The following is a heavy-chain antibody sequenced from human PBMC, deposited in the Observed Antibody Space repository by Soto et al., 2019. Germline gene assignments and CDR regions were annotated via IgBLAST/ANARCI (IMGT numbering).Heavy chain of an antibody. CDR3: ARHGAYSTSVYYYYGMDV. J-gene: IGHJ6*02. D-gene: IGHD6-13*01. CDR1: GGSISSSSYY. Sequence: SETLSLTCTVSGGSISSSSYYWGWIRQPPGKGLEWIGSIYYSGSTYYNPSLKSRVTISVDTSKNHFSLNLRSVTAADTAVYYCARHGAYSTSVYYYYGMDVWGQGXTVTVSS. CDR2: IYYSGST. V-gene: IGHV4-39*01.